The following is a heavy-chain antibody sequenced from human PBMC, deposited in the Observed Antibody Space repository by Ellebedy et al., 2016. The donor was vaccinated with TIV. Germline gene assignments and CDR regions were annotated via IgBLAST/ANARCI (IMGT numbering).Heavy chain of an antibody. CDR2: NFYDRSS. CDR1: GFTISSYVFH. D-gene: IGHD3-10*01. Sequence: SETLSLTXAVSGFTISSYVFHWVYIRPSPGPAVARLGRNFYDRSSSYNPSLKRRVTISVDTSKNLFSLKLNSVTAADTAVYYCARHKQVRGIIGAIVYGMDVWGQGTTVTVSS. CDR3: ARHKQVRGIIGAIVYGMDV. J-gene: IGHJ6*02. V-gene: IGHV4-39*01.